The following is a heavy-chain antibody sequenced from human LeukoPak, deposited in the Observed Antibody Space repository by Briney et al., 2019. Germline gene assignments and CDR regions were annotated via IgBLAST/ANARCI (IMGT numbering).Heavy chain of an antibody. Sequence: SETLSLTCTVSGGSISSYYWSWIRQPPGKGLEWIGYIYTSGSTNYNPSLKSRVTISVDTSKNQFSLKLSSVTAADTAVYYCARIYSSSSHYDYWGQGTLVTVSS. CDR2: IYTSGST. CDR1: GGSISSYY. CDR3: ARIYSSSSHYDY. J-gene: IGHJ4*02. D-gene: IGHD6-6*01. V-gene: IGHV4-4*09.